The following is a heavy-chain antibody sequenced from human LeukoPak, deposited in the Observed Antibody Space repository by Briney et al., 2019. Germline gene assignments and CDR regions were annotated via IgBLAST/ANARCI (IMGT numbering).Heavy chain of an antibody. CDR1: GGSISSSSYY. CDR3: ARLTGDPDAFDI. D-gene: IGHD7-27*01. J-gene: IGHJ3*02. V-gene: IGHV4-39*07. Sequence: SETLSLTCTVSGGSISSSSYYWGWIRQPPGKGLEWIGSIYYSGSTNYNPSLKSRVTISIGTSKNQFSLKLNSVTAADTAVYYCARLTGDPDAFDIWGQGTMVTVSS. CDR2: IYYSGST.